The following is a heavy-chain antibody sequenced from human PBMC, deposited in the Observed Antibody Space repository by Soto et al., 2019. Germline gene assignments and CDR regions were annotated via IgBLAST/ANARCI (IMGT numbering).Heavy chain of an antibody. V-gene: IGHV4-30-4*01. Sequence: QVQLQESGPGLVKPSQTLSLTCTVSGGSISSGDYYWSWIRQPPGKGLECIGHIYYSGSTDYNPSLKSRVTISEDTPKNQFSLKLTSVRAADTALYYCARGRHYDRFDPWGQGTLVTVSS. CDR1: GGSISSGDYY. CDR3: ARGRHYDRFDP. D-gene: IGHD3-16*01. J-gene: IGHJ5*02. CDR2: IYYSGST.